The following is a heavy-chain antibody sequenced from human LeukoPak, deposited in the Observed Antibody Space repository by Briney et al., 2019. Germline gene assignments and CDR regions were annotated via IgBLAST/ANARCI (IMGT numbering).Heavy chain of an antibody. J-gene: IGHJ4*02. CDR2: ISWNSGSI. CDR3: AKDIDYGGNSGADY. V-gene: IGHV3-9*01. CDR1: GFTFDDYA. Sequence: PGRSLRLSCAASGFTFDDYAMHWVRQAPGKGLEWVSGISWNSGSIGYADSVKGRFTISRDNAKNSLYLQMNSLRAEDTALYYCAKDIDYGGNSGADYWGQGTLVTVSS. D-gene: IGHD4-23*01.